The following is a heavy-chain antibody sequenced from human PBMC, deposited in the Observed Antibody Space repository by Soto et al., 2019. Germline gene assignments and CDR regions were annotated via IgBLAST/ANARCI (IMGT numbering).Heavy chain of an antibody. V-gene: IGHV1-18*01. J-gene: IGHJ3*01. CDR2: VNGDSGNT. CDR1: GYTFTNYG. Sequence: QVHLVQSGAEVKSPGASVKISCKTSGYTFTNYGITWVRQAPGQGLEWVGWVNGDSGNTNYAPKMEGRVTMTTDASTSTADIESRSLRSDDTAVYYCSRGSGLNDGSDLWGQGTVVTV. CDR3: SRGSGLNDGSDL.